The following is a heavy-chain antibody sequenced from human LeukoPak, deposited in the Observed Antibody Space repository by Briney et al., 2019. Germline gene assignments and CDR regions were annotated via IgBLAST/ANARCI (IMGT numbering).Heavy chain of an antibody. V-gene: IGHV3-7*01. Sequence: GGSLRLSCAASGFTFSSYWMSWARQAPGKGLEWVANIIQDGSEKYYVDSVKGRFTISRDNAKNSLYLQMNSLRAEDTAVYYCARVSLGITIFGVVTYWGQGTLVTVSS. D-gene: IGHD3-3*01. J-gene: IGHJ4*02. CDR2: IIQDGSEK. CDR3: ARVSLGITIFGVVTY. CDR1: GFTFSSYW.